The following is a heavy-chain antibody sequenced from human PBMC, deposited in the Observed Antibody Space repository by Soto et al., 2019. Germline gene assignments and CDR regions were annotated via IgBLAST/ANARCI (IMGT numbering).Heavy chain of an antibody. D-gene: IGHD5-12*01. V-gene: IGHV4-34*01. Sequence: QVQLQQWGAGLLKPSETLSLNCAVTGGSLSGYYWSWIRQPPGKGLEWIGEVKDGGHTNYSPSLRGRVTISSDTYNNQFSLRLNSVTAADPGVYYCARGQEGVVATHWDQGSLVTVSS. CDR1: GGSLSGYY. CDR2: VKDGGHT. J-gene: IGHJ4*02. CDR3: ARGQEGVVATH.